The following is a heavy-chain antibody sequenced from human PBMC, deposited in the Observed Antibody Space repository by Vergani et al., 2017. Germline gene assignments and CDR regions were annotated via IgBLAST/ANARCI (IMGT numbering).Heavy chain of an antibody. CDR2: ISAYNGNT. J-gene: IGHJ4*02. CDR3: ARDLGRSSGWLVDY. Sequence: QVQLVQSGAEVKKPGASVKVSCKASGYTFSTYGISWVRQAPGQGLEWMGWISAYNGNTNYPEKFQGRLTMTTDTSTRTAYMELRSLRSDDTAVYYCARDLGRSSGWLVDYWGQGTLVTVSS. V-gene: IGHV1-18*01. CDR1: GYTFSTYG. D-gene: IGHD6-19*01.